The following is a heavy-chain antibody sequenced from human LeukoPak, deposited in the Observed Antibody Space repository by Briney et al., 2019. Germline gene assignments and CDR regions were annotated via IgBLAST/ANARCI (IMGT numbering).Heavy chain of an antibody. CDR2: IYYSGST. D-gene: IGHD2-15*01. Sequence: SETLSLTCTVSGGSISSSSYYWGWIRQPPGKGLEWIGSIYYSGSTYYNPSLKSRVTISVDTSKNQFSLKLSSVTAADTAVYYCARLEGYCSGGSCYTKDYWGQGTLVTVSS. J-gene: IGHJ4*02. V-gene: IGHV4-39*07. CDR3: ARLEGYCSGGSCYTKDY. CDR1: GGSISSSSYY.